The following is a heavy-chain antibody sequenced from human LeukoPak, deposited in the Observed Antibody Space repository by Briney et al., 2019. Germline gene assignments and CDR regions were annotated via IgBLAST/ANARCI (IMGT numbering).Heavy chain of an antibody. Sequence: PSETLSLTCAVYGGSFSGYYWSWIRQPPGKGLEWIGEINHSGSTNYNPSLKSRVTISVDTSKNQFSLKLSSVTAADTAVYYCARAIVVVPAAAKMSYYYYYGTDVWGQGTTVSVSS. CDR3: ARAIVVVPAAAKMSYYYYYGTDV. CDR2: INHSGST. J-gene: IGHJ6*02. V-gene: IGHV4-34*01. D-gene: IGHD2-2*01. CDR1: GGSFSGYY.